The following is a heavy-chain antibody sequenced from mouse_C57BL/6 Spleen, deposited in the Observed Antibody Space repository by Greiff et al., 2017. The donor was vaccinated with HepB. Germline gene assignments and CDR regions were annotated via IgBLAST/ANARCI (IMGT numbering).Heavy chain of an antibody. J-gene: IGHJ4*01. D-gene: IGHD2-1*01. Sequence: QVQLQQSGAELVRPGASVKLSCKASGYTFTDYYINWVKQRPVQGLEWIARIYPGSGNTYYNEKFKGKATLTAEKSSSTAYMQLSSLTSEDSAVYFCAREPLYYGNYRYAMDYWGQGTSVTVSS. CDR1: GYTFTDYY. V-gene: IGHV1-76*01. CDR2: IYPGSGNT. CDR3: AREPLYYGNYRYAMDY.